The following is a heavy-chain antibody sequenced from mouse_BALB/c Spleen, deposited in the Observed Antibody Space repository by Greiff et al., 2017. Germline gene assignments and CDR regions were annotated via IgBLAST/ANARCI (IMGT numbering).Heavy chain of an antibody. CDR1: GFTFSSYA. J-gene: IGHJ2*01. CDR3: ARGGYYDYDGYYFDY. CDR2: ISSGGST. V-gene: IGHV5-6-5*01. D-gene: IGHD2-4*01. Sequence: EVHLVESGGGLVKPGGSLKLSCAASGFTFSSYAMSWVRQTPEKRLEWVASISSGGSTYYPDSVKGRFTISRDNARNILYLQMSSLRSEDTAMYYCARGGYYDYDGYYFDYWGQGTTLTVSS.